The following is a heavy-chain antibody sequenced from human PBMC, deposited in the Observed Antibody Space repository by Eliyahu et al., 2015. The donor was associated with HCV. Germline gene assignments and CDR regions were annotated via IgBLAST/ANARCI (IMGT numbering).Heavy chain of an antibody. J-gene: IGHJ5*02. V-gene: IGHV4-59*01. Sequence: QVQLQESGPGLVKPSETLSLICTVSGGSITTYYWSWIRRPPGKGLEWIGYIHYSGRTNYNPSLKSRVTMSVDTSKNQFSLKLKSVTAADTAIYYCSSGGGGIAVAGTGGWFDPWGQGTLVTVSS. CDR2: IHYSGRT. CDR1: GGSITTYY. CDR3: SSGGGGIAVAGTGGWFDP. D-gene: IGHD6-19*01.